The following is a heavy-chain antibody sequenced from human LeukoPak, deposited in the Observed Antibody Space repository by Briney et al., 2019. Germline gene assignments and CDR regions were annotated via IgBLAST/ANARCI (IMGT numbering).Heavy chain of an antibody. CDR3: ARRRSSSWGIDY. Sequence: GGSLRLSCAASGFTVSSNYMSWVCQAPGKGLEWVPVIYSSGNTYYADSVKDRFTISRDNSKNTMYLQMNSLRTEDTAVYYCARRRSSSWGIDYWGQGTLVTVSS. V-gene: IGHV3-66*02. CDR2: IYSSGNT. J-gene: IGHJ4*02. D-gene: IGHD3-16*01. CDR1: GFTVSSNY.